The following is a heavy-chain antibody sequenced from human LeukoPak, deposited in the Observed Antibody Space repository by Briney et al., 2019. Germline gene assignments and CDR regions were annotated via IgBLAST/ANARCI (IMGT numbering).Heavy chain of an antibody. J-gene: IGHJ3*02. Sequence: GGSLRLSCAASGFTFNTYSMNWVRQAPGKGLEWISYISFSSTTIYYAESVKGRFTISRDNAENSLYLQMSSLRAEDTALYYCARASTTVVTLDTFAIWGQGTMVTVSS. CDR2: ISFSSTTI. CDR3: ARASTTVVTLDTFAI. V-gene: IGHV3-48*04. D-gene: IGHD4-23*01. CDR1: GFTFNTYS.